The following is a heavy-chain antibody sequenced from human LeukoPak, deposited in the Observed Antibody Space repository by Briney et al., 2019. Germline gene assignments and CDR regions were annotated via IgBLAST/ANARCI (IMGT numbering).Heavy chain of an antibody. V-gene: IGHV4-30-2*01. J-gene: IGHJ6*02. CDR1: GGSISSGGYY. CDR2: IYHSGST. D-gene: IGHD5-18*01. CDR3: ARQLRGYSYGLDV. Sequence: PSETLSLTCTVSGGSISSGGYYWSWIRQPPGKGLEWIGYIYHSGSTYYNPSLKSRVTISVDTSKNQFSLKLSSVTAADTAVYYCARQLRGYSYGLDVWGQGTTVTVSS.